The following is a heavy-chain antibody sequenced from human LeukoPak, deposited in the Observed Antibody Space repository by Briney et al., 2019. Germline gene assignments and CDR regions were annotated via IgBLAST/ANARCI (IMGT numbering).Heavy chain of an antibody. CDR2: ISDSSSSST. D-gene: IGHD1-7*01. Sequence: PGGSLRLSCAASGFTFRSYAMSWVRQAPGKGLERVSAISDSSSSSTYYAGSVKGRFTVSRDNSKNTLYLQMNSLRAEDTAVYYCAKYRGPRTTNFDYCGQGTLVTVSS. CDR1: GFTFRSYA. V-gene: IGHV3-23*01. CDR3: AKYRGPRTTNFDY. J-gene: IGHJ4*02.